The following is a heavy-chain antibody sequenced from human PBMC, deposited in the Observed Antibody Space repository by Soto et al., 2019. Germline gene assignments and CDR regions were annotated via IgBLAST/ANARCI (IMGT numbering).Heavy chain of an antibody. CDR1: GYTFTSYY. CDR3: ARDGPRGGARRYYFDY. J-gene: IGHJ4*02. V-gene: IGHV1-46*03. Sequence: QGQLVQSWAEVKKPGASVKVSCKASGYTFTSYYMHWVRQAPGQGLEWMGIINRSGGRTSYEQKFRGRVTMTRDTSTSTFYMELSSLRSEDTAVYYCARDGPRGGARRYYFDYWGQGTLVTVSS. CDR2: INRSGGRT. D-gene: IGHD3-16*01.